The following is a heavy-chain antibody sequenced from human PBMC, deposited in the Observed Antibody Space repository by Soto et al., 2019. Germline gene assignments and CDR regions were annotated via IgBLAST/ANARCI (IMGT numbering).Heavy chain of an antibody. J-gene: IGHJ4*02. Sequence: PSVKVSCKASGYTFTSYYMFWVRQAPGQGLEWMGIINPSDATTSYAQKWQGRVTMTRDTSTSTVYMELSSLRSEDTAVYYCTRSITRFLEWSFDYWGQGTLVTVSS. CDR2: INPSDATT. V-gene: IGHV1-46*04. CDR1: GYTFTSYY. D-gene: IGHD3-3*01. CDR3: TRSITRFLEWSFDY.